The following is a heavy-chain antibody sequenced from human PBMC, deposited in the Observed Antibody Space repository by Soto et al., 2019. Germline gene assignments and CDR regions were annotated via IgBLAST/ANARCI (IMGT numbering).Heavy chain of an antibody. V-gene: IGHV3-23*01. D-gene: IGHD1-1*01. CDR2: TSGSGGST. Sequence: EVQLLESGGGLVQPGGSLRLSCAASGFTFSNYAMNWVRQAPGKGLEWVSVTSGSGGSTYYADSVKGRFTISRDNSKNTLYLQMKSLRAEDTAVYYCAKRATGTYFDYWGQGTLVTVSS. CDR1: GFTFSNYA. J-gene: IGHJ4*02. CDR3: AKRATGTYFDY.